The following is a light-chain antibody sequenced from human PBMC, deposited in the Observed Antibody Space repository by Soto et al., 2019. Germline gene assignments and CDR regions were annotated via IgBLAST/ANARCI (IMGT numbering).Light chain of an antibody. CDR2: AAS. V-gene: IGKV1-9*01. Sequence: DIQLTQSPSFLSASVGDRVTITCRASQGISSYLAWYQQKPGKAPKLLIYAASTLQSGVPSRFSGSGSGTEFTLTISSLQPEDFATYFCQRLHSQWTFGQGTKVEIK. CDR1: QGISSY. J-gene: IGKJ1*01. CDR3: QRLHSQWT.